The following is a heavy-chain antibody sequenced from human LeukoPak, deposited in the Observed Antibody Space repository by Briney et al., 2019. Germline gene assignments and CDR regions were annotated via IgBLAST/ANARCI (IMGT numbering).Heavy chain of an antibody. V-gene: IGHV4-39*07. CDR2: IYYNGST. CDR1: GGSISSSSYY. CDR3: ASGSPRSIAAAGYSQH. D-gene: IGHD6-13*01. Sequence: PSETLSLTCTVSGGSISSSSYYWGWIRQPPGKGLEWIGSIYYNGSTYYNPSLKSRVTISVDTSKNQFSLKLSSVTAADTAVYYCASGSPRSIAAAGYSQHWGQGTLVTVSS. J-gene: IGHJ1*01.